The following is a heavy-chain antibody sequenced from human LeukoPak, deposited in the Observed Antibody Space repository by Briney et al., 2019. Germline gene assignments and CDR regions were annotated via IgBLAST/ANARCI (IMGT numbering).Heavy chain of an antibody. CDR3: ARDLKGRLRLREDDAFDI. D-gene: IGHD5-12*01. CDR2: MNSDGSST. Sequence: GGSLRLSCAASGFTFSNYWMHWVRQAPGKGLVWVSRMNSDGSSTSYADSVKGRFTISRDNAKNSLYLQMNSLRAEDTAVYYCARDLKGRLRLREDDAFDIWGQGTMVTVSS. J-gene: IGHJ3*02. CDR1: GFTFSNYW. V-gene: IGHV3-74*01.